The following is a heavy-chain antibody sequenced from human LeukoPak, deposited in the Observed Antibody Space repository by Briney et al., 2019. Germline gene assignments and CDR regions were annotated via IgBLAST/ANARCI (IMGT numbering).Heavy chain of an antibody. Sequence: PGGSLRLSCAASGFTFSSYAMNWVRQAPGKGLEWVAFIRYDGSNKYYADSVKGRFTISRDNSKNTLYLQMNSLRAEDTAVYYCAKDSRFGESMGAFDIWGQGTMVTVSS. CDR1: GFTFSSYA. CDR3: AKDSRFGESMGAFDI. J-gene: IGHJ3*02. D-gene: IGHD3-10*01. CDR2: IRYDGSNK. V-gene: IGHV3-30*02.